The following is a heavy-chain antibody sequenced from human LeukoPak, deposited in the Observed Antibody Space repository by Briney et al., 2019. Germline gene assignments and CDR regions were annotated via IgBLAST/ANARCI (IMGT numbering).Heavy chain of an antibody. CDR1: GFTASSNY. V-gene: IGHV3-21*01. CDR2: ISKSSRYI. CDR3: ARDLGERDSPDY. J-gene: IGHJ4*02. D-gene: IGHD3-10*01. Sequence: GGSLRLSCAASGFTASSNYMSWVRQAPGKGLEWVSSISKSSRYIYYADSMKGRFTISRDNAKNSLYLQMNSLRAEDTAVYYCARDLGERDSPDYWGQGTLVTVSS.